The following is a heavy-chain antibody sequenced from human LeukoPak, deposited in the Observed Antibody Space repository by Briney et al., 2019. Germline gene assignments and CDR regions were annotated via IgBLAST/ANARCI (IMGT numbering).Heavy chain of an antibody. CDR2: RWYDGSNK. CDR3: ARDHGIQWLVPYFQH. CDR1: GFFFSSYG. Sequence: GASLQISCAASGFFFSSYGMHWVRPAPGKGLEWVAVRWYDGSNKYYADSVKSRFTISRDNSKNTLYLQMNSLRAEDTAVYYCARDHGIQWLVPYFQHWGQGTLVTVS. J-gene: IGHJ1*01. D-gene: IGHD6-19*01. V-gene: IGHV3-33*01.